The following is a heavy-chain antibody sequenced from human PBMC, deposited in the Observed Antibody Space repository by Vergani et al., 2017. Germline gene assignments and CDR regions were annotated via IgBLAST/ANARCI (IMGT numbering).Heavy chain of an antibody. CDR2: ISGSGGST. J-gene: IGHJ6*02. CDR3: AKRSYSSSNYYYYGMDV. CDR1: GFTFSSYA. Sequence: VQLVESGGGVVQRGGSLRLSCAASGFTFSSYAMSWVRQAPGKGLEWVSAISGSGGSTYYADSVKGRFTISRDNSKNTLYLQMNSLRAEDTAVYYCAKRSYSSSNYYYYGMDVWGQGTTVTVSS. D-gene: IGHD6-13*01. V-gene: IGHV3-23*04.